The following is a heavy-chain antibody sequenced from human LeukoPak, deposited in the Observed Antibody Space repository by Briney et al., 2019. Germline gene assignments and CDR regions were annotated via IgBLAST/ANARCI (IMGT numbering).Heavy chain of an antibody. Sequence: SVKVSCKASGGTFSSYAISWVRQAPGQGPEWMGGIIPIFGTANYAQKFQGRVTITADESTSTAYMELSSLRSEDTAVYYCARDGPRIAALGEDFDYWGQGTLVTVSS. V-gene: IGHV1-69*13. CDR3: ARDGPRIAALGEDFDY. CDR1: GGTFSSYA. J-gene: IGHJ4*02. D-gene: IGHD6-6*01. CDR2: IIPIFGTA.